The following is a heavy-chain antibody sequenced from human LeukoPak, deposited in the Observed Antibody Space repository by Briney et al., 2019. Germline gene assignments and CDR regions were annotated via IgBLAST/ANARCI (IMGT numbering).Heavy chain of an antibody. D-gene: IGHD6-19*01. CDR2: ISYDGSNK. J-gene: IGHJ6*02. V-gene: IGHV3-30*04. CDR3: ASLAVAGLLSNYYYGMDV. Sequence: GGSLRLSCAASGFTFSSYAMHWVREAPGKGLEWVAVISYDGSNKYYADSVRGRFTISRDNSKNTLYLQMNSLRAEDTAVYYCASLAVAGLLSNYYYGMDVWGQGPTVTVSS. CDR1: GFTFSSYA.